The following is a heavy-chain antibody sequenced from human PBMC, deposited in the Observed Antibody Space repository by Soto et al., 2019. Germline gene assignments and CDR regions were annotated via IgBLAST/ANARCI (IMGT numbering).Heavy chain of an antibody. CDR3: AKDPSMRAPAH. CDR2: ISYDGSNK. D-gene: IGHD3-22*01. CDR1: GFTFSSYG. J-gene: IGHJ4*02. V-gene: IGHV3-30*18. Sequence: GGSLRLSCAASGFTFSSYGMHWVRQAPGKGLEWVAVISYDGSNKYYADSVKGRFTISRDNSKNTLYLQMNSLRAEDTAVYYCAKDPSMRAPAHWGQGTLVTVSS.